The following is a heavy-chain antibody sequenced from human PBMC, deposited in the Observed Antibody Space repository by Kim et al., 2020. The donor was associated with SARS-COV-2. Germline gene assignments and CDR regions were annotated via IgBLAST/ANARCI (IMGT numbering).Heavy chain of an antibody. Sequence: SETLSLTCAVSGGSISSSNWWSWVRQPPGKGLEWIGEIYHSGSTNYNPSLKSRVTISVDKSKNQFSLKLSSVTAADTAVYYCARIRLREYQLLWGIKYGMDVWGQGTTVTVSS. CDR2: IYHSGST. CDR1: GGSISSSNW. CDR3: ARIRLREYQLLWGIKYGMDV. V-gene: IGHV4-4*02. D-gene: IGHD2-2*01. J-gene: IGHJ6*02.